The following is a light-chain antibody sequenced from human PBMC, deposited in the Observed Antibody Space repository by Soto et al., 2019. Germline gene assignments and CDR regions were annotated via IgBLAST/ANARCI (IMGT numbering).Light chain of an antibody. CDR1: QSISSY. J-gene: IGKJ2*01. CDR3: QQSYSTPYT. CDR2: AAS. Sequence: DIQMTQSPSSLSASVGDRVTITCRESQSISSYLNWYQQKPGKAPKILIYAASSVQSGVPSRFSGSGSGTDFTLTISSLQPEDFATYYCQQSYSTPYTFGQGTKVDIK. V-gene: IGKV1-39*01.